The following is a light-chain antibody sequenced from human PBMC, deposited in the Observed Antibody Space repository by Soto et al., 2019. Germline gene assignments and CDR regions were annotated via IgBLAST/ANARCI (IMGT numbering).Light chain of an antibody. CDR1: SSDVGGYNY. J-gene: IGLJ1*01. CDR2: EVS. V-gene: IGLV2-14*01. CDR3: RSYTSSSTYV. Sequence: QSALTQPASVSGSPGQSITISCTGTSSDVGGYNYVSWYQQHPGKAPKLMIYEVSNRPSGLSNRFSGSKSVNTASLTISGLQAEDEADYYCRSYTSSSTYVFGTGTKLTVL.